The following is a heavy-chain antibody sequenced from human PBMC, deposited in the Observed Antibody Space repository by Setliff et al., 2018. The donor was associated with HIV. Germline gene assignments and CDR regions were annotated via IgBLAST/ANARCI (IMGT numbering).Heavy chain of an antibody. CDR2: IFHAGST. CDR1: GGSISGSSYY. D-gene: IGHD2-21*01. J-gene: IGHJ6*03. V-gene: IGHV4-39*01. Sequence: SETLSLTCTASGGSISGSSYYWGWIRQSPEKGLEWIGSIFHAGSTYYNPSLKSRVTLSVDTSENQYSLKLTSLIAADTAVYYCARSLAYCGGGGCSSGNYYYMDVWGKGTTVTVSS. CDR3: ARSLAYCGGGGCSSGNYYYMDV.